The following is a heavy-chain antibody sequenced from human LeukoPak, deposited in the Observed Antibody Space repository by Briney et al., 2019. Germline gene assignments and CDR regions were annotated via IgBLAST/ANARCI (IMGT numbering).Heavy chain of an antibody. V-gene: IGHV3-64D*06. D-gene: IGHD2-2*01. CDR1: GFAFSNYA. CDR3: VKGTSTKYYYYGMDV. CDR2: INSNGGST. J-gene: IGHJ6*02. Sequence: GGSLRLSCSASGFAFSNYATHWVRQAPGKGLEYVAGINSNGGSTFYAGSVKGRFTMSGDNSKNTLYLQMSSLRAEDTAVYYCVKGTSTKYYYYGMDVWGQGTTVTVSS.